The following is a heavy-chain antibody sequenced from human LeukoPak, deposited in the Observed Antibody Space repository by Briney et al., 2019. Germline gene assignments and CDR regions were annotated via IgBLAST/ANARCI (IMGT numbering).Heavy chain of an antibody. D-gene: IGHD2-2*02. V-gene: IGHV5-51*01. CDR1: GYSFTSYW. CDR3: ASPRYCSSTSCYTFAFDI. CDR2: IYPGDSDT. Sequence: PGESLKISCKGSGYSFTSYWIGWVRQMPGKGLEWRGIIYPGDSDTRYSPSFQGQVTISADKSISTAYLQWSSLKASDTAMYYCASPRYCSSTSCYTFAFDIWGQGTMVTVSS. J-gene: IGHJ3*02.